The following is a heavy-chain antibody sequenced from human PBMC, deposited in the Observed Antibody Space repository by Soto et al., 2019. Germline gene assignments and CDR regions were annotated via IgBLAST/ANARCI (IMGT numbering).Heavy chain of an antibody. D-gene: IGHD2-2*01. CDR3: ARVLDCSSTSCWNNNYYYMDV. J-gene: IGHJ6*03. CDR1: GGSISSYY. CDR2: IYYSGST. V-gene: IGHV4-59*08. Sequence: SETLSLTCTVSGGSISSYYWSWIRQPPGKGLEWIGYIYYSGSTNYNPSLKSRVTISVDTSKNQFSLKLSSVTAADTAVYYCARVLDCSSTSCWNNNYYYMDVWGKGTTVTVSS.